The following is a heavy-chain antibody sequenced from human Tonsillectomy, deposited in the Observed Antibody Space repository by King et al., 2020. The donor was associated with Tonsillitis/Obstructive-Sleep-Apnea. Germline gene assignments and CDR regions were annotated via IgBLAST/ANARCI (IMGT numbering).Heavy chain of an antibody. V-gene: IGHV3-7*03. D-gene: IGHD1-14*01. CDR1: GFTFSSYW. CDR2: VKQDGFET. J-gene: IGHJ3*02. CDR3: ARHREYTFDI. Sequence: VQLVESGGGLVQPGGSLRLSCAASGFTFSSYWMTWVRQAPGKGLEWVANVKQDGFETMYVDSVKGRFTISRDNAKKSVSLQMNSLRVEDTAVYYCARHREYTFDIWGQGTVVTVSS.